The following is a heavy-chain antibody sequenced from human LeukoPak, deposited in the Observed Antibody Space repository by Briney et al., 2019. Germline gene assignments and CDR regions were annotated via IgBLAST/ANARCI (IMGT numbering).Heavy chain of an antibody. J-gene: IGHJ4*02. CDR3: ARGEYQLPQGN. CDR2: ISGSNTYI. D-gene: IGHD2-2*01. V-gene: IGHV3-21*06. CDR1: GFSFNSYG. Sequence: GGSLRLSCAVSGFSFNSYGMNWVRQAPGKGLEWVSSISGSNTYIYYADSVKGRFTISTDNARNSLYLQMNSLRAEDTAVYYCARGEYQLPQGNWGQGTLVTVSS.